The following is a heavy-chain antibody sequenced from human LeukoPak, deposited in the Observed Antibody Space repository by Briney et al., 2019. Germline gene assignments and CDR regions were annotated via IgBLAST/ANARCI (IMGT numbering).Heavy chain of an antibody. V-gene: IGHV1-2*02. CDR3: AREGAMLWFGELLVGGSYDY. J-gene: IGHJ4*02. CDR2: INPNSGGT. CDR1: GYTFTGYY. Sequence: EASVKVSCKASGYTFTGYYMHWVRQAPGQGLEWMGWINPNSGGTNYAQKFQGRVTMTRDTSISTAYMELSRLRSDDTAVYYCAREGAMLWFGELLVGGSYDYWGQGTLVTVSS. D-gene: IGHD3-10*01.